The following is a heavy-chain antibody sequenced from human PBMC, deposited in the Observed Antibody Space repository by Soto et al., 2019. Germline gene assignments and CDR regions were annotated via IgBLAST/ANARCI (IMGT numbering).Heavy chain of an antibody. D-gene: IGHD3-3*01. V-gene: IGHV4-31*03. CDR1: GGSISSGGHY. CDR3: VRVPGDFWSGYYSWFDP. Sequence: SETLSLTCTVSGGSISSGGHYWSWIRQHPGKGLEWIGYIYYSGSTYYNPSLKSRITISVDTSKNQFSLKLSSVTAADTAVYYCVRVPGDFWSGYYSWFDPWGQGTLVTVSS. J-gene: IGHJ5*02. CDR2: IYYSGST.